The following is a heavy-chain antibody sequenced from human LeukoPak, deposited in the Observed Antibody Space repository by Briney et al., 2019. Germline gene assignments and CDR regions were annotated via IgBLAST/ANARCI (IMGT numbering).Heavy chain of an antibody. CDR2: ISSSSSYI. CDR1: GFTSSSYA. J-gene: IGHJ4*02. Sequence: GGSLRLSCAASGFTSSSYAMSWVRQAPGKGLEWVSSISSSSSYIYYADSVKGRFTISRDNAKNSLYLQMNSLRAEDTAVYYCARGYGEPGIDYWGQGTLVTVSS. D-gene: IGHD4-17*01. V-gene: IGHV3-21*01. CDR3: ARGYGEPGIDY.